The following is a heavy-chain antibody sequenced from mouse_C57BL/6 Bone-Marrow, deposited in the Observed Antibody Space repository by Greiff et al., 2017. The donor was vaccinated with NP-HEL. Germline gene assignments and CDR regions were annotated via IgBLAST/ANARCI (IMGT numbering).Heavy chain of an antibody. CDR2: IYPGDGDT. V-gene: IGHV1-82*01. D-gene: IGHD1-1*01. CDR1: GYAFSSSW. Sequence: QVQLQQSGPELVKPGASVKISCKASGYAFSSSWMHWVKQRPGKGLEWIGRIYPGDGDTNYNGKFKGKATLTPDKSSSTAYMPLSSLTSEDCAVYFGAREGVITTVVATGYFDVWGTGTTVTVSS. CDR3: AREGVITTVVATGYFDV. J-gene: IGHJ1*03.